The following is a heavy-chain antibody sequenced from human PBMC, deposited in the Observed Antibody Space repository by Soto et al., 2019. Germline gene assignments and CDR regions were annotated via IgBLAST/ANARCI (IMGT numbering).Heavy chain of an antibody. CDR2: ISGSGGST. J-gene: IGHJ5*02. CDR3: AKDGARLVLYWFDP. Sequence: PGGSLRLSCAASGFTFSSYAMSWVRQAPGKGLEWVSTISGSGGSTYYADSVKGRFTISRDNSKNTLYLQMNSLRAEDTAVYYCAKDGARLVLYWFDPWGQGTLVTVSS. CDR1: GFTFSSYA. D-gene: IGHD6-19*01. V-gene: IGHV3-23*01.